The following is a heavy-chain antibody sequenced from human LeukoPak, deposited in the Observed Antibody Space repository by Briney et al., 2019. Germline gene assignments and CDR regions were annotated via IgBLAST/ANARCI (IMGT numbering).Heavy chain of an antibody. Sequence: ASVKVSCKASGYTFTSYGISWVRQAPGQGLEWMGWINTNNGNTNYVQRLQGRVTMTTDTSTTTAYMELRSLRSDDTAVYYCARCLVAADAFDFWGQGTMVTVSS. CDR1: GYTFTSYG. V-gene: IGHV1-18*01. CDR3: ARCLVAADAFDF. CDR2: INTNNGNT. D-gene: IGHD2-15*01. J-gene: IGHJ3*01.